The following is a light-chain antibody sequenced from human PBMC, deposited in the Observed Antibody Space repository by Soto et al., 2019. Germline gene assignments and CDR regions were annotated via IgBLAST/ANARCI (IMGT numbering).Light chain of an antibody. Sequence: QSVLTQPASVSGSPGQSITISCTGTSSDVGGYNYVSWYQQHPAKAPKLMIYDVSNRPSGVSNRFSGSKSANTASLTISGLQAEDEADYYCYSYTSSSTYVFGNGTKVTVL. CDR2: DVS. V-gene: IGLV2-14*01. CDR3: YSYTSSSTYV. J-gene: IGLJ1*01. CDR1: SSDVGGYNY.